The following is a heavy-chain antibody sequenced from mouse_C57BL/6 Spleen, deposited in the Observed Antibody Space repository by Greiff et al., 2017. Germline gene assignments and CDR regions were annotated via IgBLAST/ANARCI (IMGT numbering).Heavy chain of an antibody. CDR1: GYTFTSYW. CDR3: ARRDYGSSPLDY. J-gene: IGHJ3*01. Sequence: VQLQQPGAELVRPGSSVKLSCKASGYTFTSYWMHWVKQRPIQGLEWIGNIDPSDSETHYNQKFKDKATLTVDKSSSTAYMQLSSLTSEDSAVYYCARRDYGSSPLDYWGQGTLVTVSA. CDR2: IDPSDSET. V-gene: IGHV1-52*01. D-gene: IGHD1-1*01.